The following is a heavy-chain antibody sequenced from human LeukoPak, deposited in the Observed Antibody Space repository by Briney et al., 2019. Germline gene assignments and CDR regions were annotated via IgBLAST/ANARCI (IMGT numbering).Heavy chain of an antibody. V-gene: IGHV1-69*13. D-gene: IGHD2-2*01. Sequence: ASVKVSCKASGGTFSSYAISWVRQAPGQGLEWMGGIIPIFGTANYAQKFQGRVTITADESTSTAYMELSSLRSEDTAVYYCAIPREYHPKDAFDIWGQGTMVTVSS. J-gene: IGHJ3*02. CDR3: AIPREYHPKDAFDI. CDR1: GGTFSSYA. CDR2: IIPIFGTA.